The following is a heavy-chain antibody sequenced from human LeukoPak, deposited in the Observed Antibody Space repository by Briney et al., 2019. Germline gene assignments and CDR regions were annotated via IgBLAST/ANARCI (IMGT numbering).Heavy chain of an antibody. J-gene: IGHJ5*02. Sequence: GESLKISCKGSGYSFTSYWIGWVRQMPGKGLEWMGIIYPGDSDTRYSPSFQGQVTISADKSISTAYLQWSSLKASDTAMYYCASIPLKYYDILTGFWFDPWGQGTLVTVSS. CDR2: IYPGDSDT. D-gene: IGHD3-9*01. CDR3: ASIPLKYYDILTGFWFDP. CDR1: GYSFTSYW. V-gene: IGHV5-51*01.